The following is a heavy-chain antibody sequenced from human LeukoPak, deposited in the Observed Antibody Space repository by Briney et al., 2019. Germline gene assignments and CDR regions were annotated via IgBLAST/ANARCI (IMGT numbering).Heavy chain of an antibody. CDR3: ARELYYYDSSGYYY. Sequence: SVKVSCKASGYTFTSYGISWVGQAPGQGLEWMGWISVYNGDTNYAQKLQGRVTMTTDTSTSTAYMELRSLRSDDTAVYYCARELYYYDSSGYYYWGQGTLVTVSS. D-gene: IGHD3-22*01. CDR1: GYTFTSYG. V-gene: IGHV1-18*01. J-gene: IGHJ4*01. CDR2: ISVYNGDT.